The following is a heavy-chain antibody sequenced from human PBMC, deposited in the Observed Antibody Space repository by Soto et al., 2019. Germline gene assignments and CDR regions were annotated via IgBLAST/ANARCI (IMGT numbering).Heavy chain of an antibody. CDR1: GGTFGSDT. D-gene: IGHD3-22*01. CDR3: ARDRTDSGYYTNWLDP. Sequence: GASVKVSCKTSGGTFGSDTITWVRQAPGQGLEWVGRIIPIFGTTNYAQNLPGRVTISADKSTLTSYMELHSLTSDDTALYYCARDRTDSGYYTNWLDPWGQGTQVTVSS. J-gene: IGHJ5*02. V-gene: IGHV1-69*08. CDR2: IIPIFGTT.